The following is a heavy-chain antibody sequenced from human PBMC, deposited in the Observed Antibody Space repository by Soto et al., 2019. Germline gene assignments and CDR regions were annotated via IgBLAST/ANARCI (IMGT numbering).Heavy chain of an antibody. V-gene: IGHV1-69*02. D-gene: IGHD3-22*01. CDR1: GGTFSSYT. Sequence: GASVKVSCKASGGTFSSYTISWVRQAPGQRLEWMGRIIPILGIANYAQKFQGRVTITADKSTSTAYMELSSLRSEDTAVYYCAPYYDSSGYPPQNFDYWGQGALVTVSS. CDR2: IIPILGIA. J-gene: IGHJ4*02. CDR3: APYYDSSGYPPQNFDY.